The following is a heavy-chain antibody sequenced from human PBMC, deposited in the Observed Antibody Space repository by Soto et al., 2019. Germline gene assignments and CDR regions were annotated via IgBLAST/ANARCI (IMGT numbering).Heavy chain of an antibody. CDR2: ITPKSGDT. CDR1: GYTFTGFY. D-gene: IGHD4-17*01. J-gene: IGHJ4*02. V-gene: IGHV1-2*04. Sequence: WASVKVSCKALGYTFTGFYMHWVRQAPGQGLEWMGWITPKSGDTEYAQKFQGWVTMTRDTSISTAYMDLSRLKSDDTAAYYCASGGSTVTREFDYWGQGTLVTVSS. CDR3: ASGGSTVTREFDY.